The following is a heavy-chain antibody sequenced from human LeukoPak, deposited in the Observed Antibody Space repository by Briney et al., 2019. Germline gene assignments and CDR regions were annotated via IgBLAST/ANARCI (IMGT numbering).Heavy chain of an antibody. V-gene: IGHV4-31*03. D-gene: IGHD3-10*01. Sequence: SQTLSLTCTVSGCSLSSGGYYWSWIRQHPGKGLEWIGYIYYSGSTYYNPSLKSRVTISVDTSKNHFSLKLSSVTAADTAVYYCARDGYGSGSYYYWGQGTLVTVSS. CDR3: ARDGYGSGSYYY. CDR2: IYYSGST. CDR1: GCSLSSGGYY. J-gene: IGHJ4*02.